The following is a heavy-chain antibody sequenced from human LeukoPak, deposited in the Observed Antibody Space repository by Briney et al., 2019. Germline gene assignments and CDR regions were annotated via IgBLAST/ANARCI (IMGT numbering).Heavy chain of an antibody. J-gene: IGHJ4*02. D-gene: IGHD2-15*01. Sequence: SQTLSLTCAISGDSFSSNSAAWNWIRQSPSRGLEWLGRTYYRSKWYNDYAVSVKSRITINPDTSKNQFSLQLNSVTPEDTAVCYCAREALSLVVVADRFDYWGQGTLVTVSS. CDR3: AREALSLVVVADRFDY. CDR1: GDSFSSNSAA. CDR2: TYYRSKWYN. V-gene: IGHV6-1*01.